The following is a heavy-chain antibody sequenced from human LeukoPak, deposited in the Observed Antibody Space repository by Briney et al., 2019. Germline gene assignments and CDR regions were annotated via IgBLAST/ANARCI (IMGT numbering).Heavy chain of an antibody. Sequence: SQTLSLNCAISGDSVSSNSAAWHWIRQSPSRGLEWLGTTYYRSKWYNDYAVSVKSRITINSDTSKNQFSLHLNSVTPEDTAVYYCAREFTSADYFDYWGQGTLVTVSS. CDR1: GDSVSSNSAA. CDR3: AREFTSADYFDY. J-gene: IGHJ4*02. CDR2: TYYRSKWYN. V-gene: IGHV6-1*01.